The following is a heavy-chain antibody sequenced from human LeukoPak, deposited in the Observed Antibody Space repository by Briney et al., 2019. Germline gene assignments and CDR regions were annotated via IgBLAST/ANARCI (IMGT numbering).Heavy chain of an antibody. J-gene: IGHJ4*02. V-gene: IGHV3-7*01. CDR1: GFTFSSYW. CDR2: IKQGGSEK. Sequence: GGSLRLSCAASGFTFSSYWMSWVRQAPGKGLEWVANIKQGGSEKYYVDSVKGRFTISRDNAKNSLYLQMNSLRAEDTAVYYCARSILTYYYDSSGYYTFGYWGQGTLVTASS. CDR3: ARSILTYYYDSSGYYTFGY. D-gene: IGHD3-22*01.